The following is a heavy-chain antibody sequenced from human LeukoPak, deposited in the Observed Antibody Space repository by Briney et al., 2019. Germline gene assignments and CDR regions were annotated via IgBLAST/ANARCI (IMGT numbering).Heavy chain of an antibody. Sequence: GESLKISCRDSGHSFPNYWIAWVRQMPGKGLESMGIIYLGDSETRYSPPFQGQVTISADKSINTAFLQWSSLKASDTAMYYCARLHEDCTSTTCPFAYWCQGALVTVSS. CDR2: IYLGDSET. D-gene: IGHD2-2*01. J-gene: IGHJ4*02. CDR1: GHSFPNYW. CDR3: ARLHEDCTSTTCPFAY. V-gene: IGHV5-51*01.